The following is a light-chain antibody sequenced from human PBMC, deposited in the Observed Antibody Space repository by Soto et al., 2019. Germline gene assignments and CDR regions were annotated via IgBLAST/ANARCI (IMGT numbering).Light chain of an antibody. Sequence: EIVLTQSPATLSLSPGERATLSCRASQSVSGCLAWYQQKPGQAPRLLIYDASNRATGIPARFRGSGSGTDFTLTISSLEPEDFAVYYCQQRCNWPPVTFGGGTKVDIK. CDR2: DAS. CDR1: QSVSGC. V-gene: IGKV3-11*01. CDR3: QQRCNWPPVT. J-gene: IGKJ4*01.